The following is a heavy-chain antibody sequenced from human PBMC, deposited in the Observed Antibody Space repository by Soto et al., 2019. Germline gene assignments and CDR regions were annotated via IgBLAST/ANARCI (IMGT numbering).Heavy chain of an antibody. CDR1: GGSISSGGYY. CDR3: ARGSSTAGLYYGMDV. J-gene: IGHJ6*02. Sequence: SETLCLTCTVSGGSISSGGYYWTWIRQHPGKGLEWIGYNYYSGITYYNPSLKSRVTISLDTSKNQFSLKLSSVTAADTAVYYCARGSSTAGLYYGMDVWGQGTTVTVSS. CDR2: NYYSGIT. D-gene: IGHD6-6*01. V-gene: IGHV4-31*03.